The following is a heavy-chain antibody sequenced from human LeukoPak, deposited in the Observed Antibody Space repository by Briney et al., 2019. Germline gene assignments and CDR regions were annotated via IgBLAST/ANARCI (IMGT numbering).Heavy chain of an antibody. D-gene: IGHD1-14*01. CDR3: ARGTWGPEPYYFDY. CDR2: IYHSGST. V-gene: IGHV4-38-2*02. Sequence: SETLSLTCTVSGYSISSGYYWGWIRQPPGKGLEWIGSIYHSGSTDYNPSLKSRVTISVDTSKNQFSLKLSSVTAADTAVYYCARGTWGPEPYYFDYWGQGTLVTVSS. J-gene: IGHJ4*02. CDR1: GYSISSGYY.